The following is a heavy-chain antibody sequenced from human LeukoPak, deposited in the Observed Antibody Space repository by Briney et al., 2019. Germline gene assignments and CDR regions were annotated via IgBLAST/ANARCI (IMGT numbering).Heavy chain of an antibody. CDR2: FDPEDGET. CDR1: GYTFTSYY. Sequence: GASVKVSCKASGYTFTSYYMHWVRQAPGKGLEWMGGFDPEDGETIYAQKFQGRVTMTEDTSTDTAYMELSSLRSEDTAVYYCATEGDRGGSYRTQIYWGQGTLVTVSS. V-gene: IGHV1-24*01. J-gene: IGHJ4*02. D-gene: IGHD1-26*01. CDR3: ATEGDRGGSYRTQIY.